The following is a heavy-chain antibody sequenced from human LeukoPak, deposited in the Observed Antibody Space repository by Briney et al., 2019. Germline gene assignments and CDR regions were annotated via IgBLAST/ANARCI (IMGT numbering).Heavy chain of an antibody. J-gene: IGHJ5*02. Sequence: GGSLRLSCAASGFTFSSYGMSWVRQAPGKGLEWVSYISSSSSTIYYADSVKGRFTISRDNAKNSLYLQMNSLRAEDTAVYYCAKSPRNSGWYWFDPWGQGTLVTVSS. CDR3: AKSPRNSGWYWFDP. CDR2: ISSSSSTI. D-gene: IGHD6-19*01. CDR1: GFTFSSYG. V-gene: IGHV3-48*01.